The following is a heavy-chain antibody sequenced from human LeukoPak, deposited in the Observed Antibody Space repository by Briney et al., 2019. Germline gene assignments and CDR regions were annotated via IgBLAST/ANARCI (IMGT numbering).Heavy chain of an antibody. CDR1: GFTFSSYA. CDR2: IRYDGNKE. V-gene: IGHV3-33*08. D-gene: IGHD3-10*01. CDR3: ARDGDTSGYYSHFDL. J-gene: IGHJ2*01. Sequence: GRSLRLSCAASGFTFSSYAMHWVRQAPGKDLEWVAGIRYDGNKEHYADSVKGRFTISRDNSKNTLYLQMNSLRAEDTSLYSCARDGDTSGYYSHFDLWGRGTLVIVSS.